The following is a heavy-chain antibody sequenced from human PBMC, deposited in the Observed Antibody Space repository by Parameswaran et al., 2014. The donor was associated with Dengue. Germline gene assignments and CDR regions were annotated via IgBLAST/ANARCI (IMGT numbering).Heavy chain of an antibody. CDR2: IKSKTDGGTT. Sequence: VRQAPGKGLEWVGRIKSKTDGGTTDYAAPVKGRFTISRDDSKNTLYLQMNSLKTEDTAVYYCTTDQWLVGYYYYMDVWGQGTTVTVSS. D-gene: IGHD6-19*01. V-gene: IGHV3-15*01. J-gene: IGHJ6*03. CDR3: TTDQWLVGYYYYMDV.